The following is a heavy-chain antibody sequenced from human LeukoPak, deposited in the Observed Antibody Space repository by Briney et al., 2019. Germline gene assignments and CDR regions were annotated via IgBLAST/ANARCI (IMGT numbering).Heavy chain of an antibody. CDR1: GGSISSGDYD. J-gene: IGHJ6*03. V-gene: IGHV4-30-4*08. Sequence: PSQTLSLTSTVSGGSISSGDYDWSWISQPPGKGLECNGYIYYSGSTYYNPSLKSRVTISVDTSKYQFSLKLSSVTAADTAVYDCARVTTRPIYYMDVWGKGTTVTVSS. D-gene: IGHD4-11*01. CDR2: IYYSGST. CDR3: ARVTTRPIYYMDV.